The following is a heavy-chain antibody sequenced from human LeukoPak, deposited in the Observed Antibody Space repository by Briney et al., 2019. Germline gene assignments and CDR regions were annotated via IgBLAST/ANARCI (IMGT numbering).Heavy chain of an antibody. J-gene: IGHJ5*02. CDR3: ARSYGSGSYNNNWFDP. CDR2: INHSGST. D-gene: IGHD3-10*01. CDR1: GGSFSGYY. Sequence: KSSETLSLTCAVYGGSFSGYYWSWIRQPPGKGLEWIGEINHSGSTNYNPSLKSRVTISVDTSKNQFSLKLSSVTAADTAVYYCARSYGSGSYNNNWFDPWGQGTLVTVSS. V-gene: IGHV4-34*01.